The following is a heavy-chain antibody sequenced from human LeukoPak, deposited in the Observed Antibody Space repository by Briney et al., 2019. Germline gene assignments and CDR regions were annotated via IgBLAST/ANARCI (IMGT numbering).Heavy chain of an antibody. J-gene: IGHJ4*02. V-gene: IGHV3-21*01. D-gene: IGHD3-3*01. CDR1: GFTFSSYS. CDR3: ASMQYCDFWSGYTQAEFDY. CDR2: ISSSSSYI. Sequence: GGSLRLSCAASGFTFSSYSMNWVRQAPGKGLEWVPSISSSSSYIYYADSVKGRFTISRDNAKNSLYLQMNSLRAEDTAVYYCASMQYCDFWSGYTQAEFDYWGQGTLVTVSS.